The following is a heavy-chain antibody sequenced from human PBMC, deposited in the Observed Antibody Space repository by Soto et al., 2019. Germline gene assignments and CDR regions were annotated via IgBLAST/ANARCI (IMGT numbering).Heavy chain of an antibody. CDR1: GYTFTSYD. V-gene: IGHV1-8*01. CDR3: ARISIAARHHYYYYGMDV. D-gene: IGHD6-6*01. CDR2: MNPNSGNT. Sequence: QVQLVQSGAEVKKPGASVKVSCKASGYTFTSYDINWVRQATGQGLEWMGWMNPNSGNTGYAQKFQGRVTMTRNTSISTAYMELSSLRSEDTAVYYCARISIAARHHYYYYGMDVWGQGTTVTVSS. J-gene: IGHJ6*02.